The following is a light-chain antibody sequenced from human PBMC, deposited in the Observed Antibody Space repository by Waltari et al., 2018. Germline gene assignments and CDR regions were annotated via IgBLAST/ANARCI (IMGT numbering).Light chain of an antibody. Sequence: EIVLTQSPGTASLSPGERVTLSCRASQTVGSSSLAWYQQTPGQAPRLVIYQASRRATGIPERFSGSGSGTDFSLTISRLEPEDFAVYYCQQHGTLPATFGQGTKVEIK. CDR1: QTVGSSS. CDR2: QAS. CDR3: QQHGTLPAT. J-gene: IGKJ1*01. V-gene: IGKV3-20*01.